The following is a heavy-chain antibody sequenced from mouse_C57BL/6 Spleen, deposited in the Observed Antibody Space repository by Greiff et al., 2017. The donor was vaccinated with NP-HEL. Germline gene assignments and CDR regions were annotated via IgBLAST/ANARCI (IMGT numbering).Heavy chain of an antibody. CDR3: ARSNWDLDCFDY. CDR1: GYTFTDYN. V-gene: IGHV1-18*01. Sequence: EVQLQQSGPELVKPGASVKIPCKASGYTFTDYNMDWVKQSHGKSLEWIGDINPNNGGTIYNQKFKGKATLTVDKSSSTAYMELRSLTSEDTAVYYCARSNWDLDCFDYWGQGTTLTVSS. D-gene: IGHD4-1*01. J-gene: IGHJ2*01. CDR2: INPNNGGT.